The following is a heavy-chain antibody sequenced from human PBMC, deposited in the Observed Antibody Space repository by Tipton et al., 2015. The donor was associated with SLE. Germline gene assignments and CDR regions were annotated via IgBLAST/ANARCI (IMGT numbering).Heavy chain of an antibody. Sequence: GLVKPSETLSLTCTVSGGSISSYYWSWIRQPPGKGLEWIGYIYYSGSTNYNPSLKSRVTISVDTSKNQFSLKLSSVTAADTVVYYCAAQPVAGLWYFDLWGRGTLVTVSS. CDR1: GGSISSYY. J-gene: IGHJ2*01. D-gene: IGHD1-14*01. CDR2: IYYSGST. V-gene: IGHV4-59*01. CDR3: AAQPVAGLWYFDL.